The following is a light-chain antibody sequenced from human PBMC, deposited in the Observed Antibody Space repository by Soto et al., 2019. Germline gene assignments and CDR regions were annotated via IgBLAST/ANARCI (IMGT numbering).Light chain of an antibody. CDR1: QRVSSSY. J-gene: IGKJ4*01. CDR3: QQYGSSPFT. Sequence: EIVLTQSPATLSLSPGDRATLSCGASQRVSSSYLAWYQQKPGLAPRLLIYDASSRATGIPDRFSGSGSGTDFTLTISRLEPEDFAVYYCQQYGSSPFTFGGGTKVEIK. V-gene: IGKV3D-20*01. CDR2: DAS.